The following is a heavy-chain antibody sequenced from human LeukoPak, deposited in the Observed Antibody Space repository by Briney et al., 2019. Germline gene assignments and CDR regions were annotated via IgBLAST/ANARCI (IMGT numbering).Heavy chain of an antibody. CDR3: AKVESSHGDSPVYYYYYGMDV. CDR1: GFTFSSYG. D-gene: IGHD4-17*01. V-gene: IGHV3-30*18. Sequence: GGSVRLSCVASGFTFSSYGMHWVLQAPGKGLEWVAVISYDGSNKYYADSVKGRFTISRDNSKNTLYLQMNSLRAEDTAVYYCAKVESSHGDSPVYYYYYGMDVWGQGTTVTVSS. J-gene: IGHJ6*02. CDR2: ISYDGSNK.